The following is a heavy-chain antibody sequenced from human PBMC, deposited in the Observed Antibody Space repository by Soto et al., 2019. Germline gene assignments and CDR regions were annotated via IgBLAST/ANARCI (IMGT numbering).Heavy chain of an antibody. Sequence: QVQLVESGGGVVQPGRSLRLSCAASGFTFSSYAMHWVRQAPGKGLEWVAVISYDGSNKYYADSVKGRFTISRDNSKNSLYLRMNSLSAEGTAVYYCARDRGEIVVGPAAGAPYYYYGIDVWGQGTTVTVSS. V-gene: IGHV3-30-3*01. D-gene: IGHD2-2*01. J-gene: IGHJ6*02. CDR1: GFTFSSYA. CDR2: ISYDGSNK. CDR3: ARDRGEIVVGPAAGAPYYYYGIDV.